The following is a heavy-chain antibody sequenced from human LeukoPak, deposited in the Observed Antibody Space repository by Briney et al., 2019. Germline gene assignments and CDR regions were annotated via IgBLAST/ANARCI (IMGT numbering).Heavy chain of an antibody. Sequence: SETLSLTCSVSGDSISSFYWNWLRQSPGKGLEWIGNIHYSGTSNYNPSLKSRVTISIDTSRQQFFLKLSSVTAADTAVYYCVLAPNSNWFDFWGQGTRVTVSS. CDR1: GDSISSFY. CDR3: VLAPNSNWFDF. J-gene: IGHJ5*01. CDR2: IHYSGTS. D-gene: IGHD2-8*01. V-gene: IGHV4-59*08.